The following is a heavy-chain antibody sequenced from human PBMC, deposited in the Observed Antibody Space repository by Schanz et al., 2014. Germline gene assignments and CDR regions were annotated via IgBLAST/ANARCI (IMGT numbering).Heavy chain of an antibody. CDR1: GFTFSSYA. D-gene: IGHD2-15*01. Sequence: VQLLQFGGGVVQPGRSLRLSCAASGFTFSSYAMHWVRQAPGKGLEWVSSISHSGGSKYYADSVKGRFTISRDNSKNTLYLQTNSLSADDTAVLYCAKGMGYCSGGTCYDYYYYGLDVWGQGTTVTVS. CDR3: AKGMGYCSGGTCYDYYYYGLDV. CDR2: ISHSGGSK. V-gene: IGHV3-23*01. J-gene: IGHJ6*02.